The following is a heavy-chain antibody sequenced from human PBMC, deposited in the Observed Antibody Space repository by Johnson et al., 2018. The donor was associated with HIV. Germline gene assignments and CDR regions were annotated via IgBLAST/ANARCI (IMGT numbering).Heavy chain of an antibody. Sequence: QLVVSGGGLVQPGGSLRLSCAASGFTVNSNYINWVRQAPGKGLEWVSVIYSGGSTYYADSVKGRFTISRDNSKNTLYLQMNSLRAEDTAVYYCARDQGGSYYAAFDIWGQGTMVTVSS. CDR3: ARDQGGSYYAAFDI. J-gene: IGHJ3*02. CDR1: GFTVNSNY. D-gene: IGHD1-26*01. CDR2: IYSGGST. V-gene: IGHV3-66*01.